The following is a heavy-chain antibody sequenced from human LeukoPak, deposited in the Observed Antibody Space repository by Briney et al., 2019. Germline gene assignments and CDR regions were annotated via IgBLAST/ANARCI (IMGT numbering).Heavy chain of an antibody. J-gene: IGHJ5*02. CDR2: IYYSGST. Sequence: SETLSLTCTVSGGSISSSSYYWGWIRQPPGKGPEWIGSIYYSGSTYYNPSLKSRVTISVDTSKNQFSLKLSSVTAADTAVYYCARDGSLDYYGSGSYYSHWFDPWGQGTLVTVSS. D-gene: IGHD3-10*01. CDR3: ARDGSLDYYGSGSYYSHWFDP. CDR1: GGSISSSSYY. V-gene: IGHV4-39*07.